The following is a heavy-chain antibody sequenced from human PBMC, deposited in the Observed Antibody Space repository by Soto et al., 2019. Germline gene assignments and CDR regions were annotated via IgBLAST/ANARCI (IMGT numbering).Heavy chain of an antibody. D-gene: IGHD2-8*01. J-gene: IGHJ6*02. CDR2: INPKSGGT. CDR1: GSIFTSYY. CDR3: ARGDSTDCSNGVCSFFYNHDMDV. V-gene: IGHV1-2*04. Sequence: ASVKVSCKASGSIFTSYYIHWVRQAPGQGLEWLGRINPKSGGTSTAQKFQGWVTMTTDTSISTASMELTRLTSDDTAIYYCARGDSTDCSNGVCSFFYNHDMDVWGQGTTVTVSS.